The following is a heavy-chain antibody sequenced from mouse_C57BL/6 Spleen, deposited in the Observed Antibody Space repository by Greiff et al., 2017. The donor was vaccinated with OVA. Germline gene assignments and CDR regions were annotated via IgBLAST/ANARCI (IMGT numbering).Heavy chain of an antibody. CDR3: ARGDVTYFDY. Sequence: EVNVVESGGGLVKPGGSLKLSCAASGFTFSDYGMHWVRQAPEKGLEWVAYISSGSSTIYYADTVKGRFTISRDNAKNTLFLQMTSLRSEDTAMYYCARGDVTYFDYWGQGTTLTVSS. V-gene: IGHV5-17*01. CDR2: ISSGSSTI. CDR1: GFTFSDYG. D-gene: IGHD2-13*01. J-gene: IGHJ2*01.